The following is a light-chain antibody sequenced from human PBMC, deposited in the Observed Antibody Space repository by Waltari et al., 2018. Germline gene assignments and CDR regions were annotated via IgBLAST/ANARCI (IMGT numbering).Light chain of an antibody. CDR1: AVSVSSTSY. CDR2: KGI. J-gene: IGLJ3*02. Sequence: QTVVTQEPSLSVSPGGTVTLTCALSAVSVSSTSYPTWYQQTPGQPPRTLVYKGISRSSGVPDRFSGSILGNTAALTITGAQADDESDYYCSMYMGSGVWVFGGGTKLTVL. CDR3: SMYMGSGVWV. V-gene: IGLV8-61*01.